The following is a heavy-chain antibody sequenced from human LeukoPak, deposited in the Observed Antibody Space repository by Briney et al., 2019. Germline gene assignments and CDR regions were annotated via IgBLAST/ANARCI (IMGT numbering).Heavy chain of an antibody. J-gene: IGHJ5*02. D-gene: IGHD4-11*01. CDR2: INPNSGDT. CDR1: GYTFTGYS. V-gene: IGHV1-2*02. Sequence: GASVMVSCKASGYTFTGYSIHWLRQAPGQGPEWMGWINPNSGDTNYAQKFQDRITLTRDTSISTAYLSLINLRSDDTAIYYCARPNVDYYNWFDPWGQGTLVTVSS. CDR3: ARPNVDYYNWFDP.